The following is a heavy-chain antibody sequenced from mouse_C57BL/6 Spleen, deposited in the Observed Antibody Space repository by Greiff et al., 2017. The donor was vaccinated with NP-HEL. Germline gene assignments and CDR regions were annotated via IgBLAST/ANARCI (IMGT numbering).Heavy chain of an antibody. CDR2: IRLKSDNYAT. V-gene: IGHV6-3*01. J-gene: IGHJ3*01. Sequence: EVKLQESGGGLVQPGGSMKLSCVASGFTFSNYWMNWVRQSPEKGLEWVAQIRLKSDNYATHYAESVKGRFTISRDDSKSSVYLQMNNLRAEDTGIYYCTELGQGGFAYWGQGTLVTVSA. CDR1: GFTFSNYW. D-gene: IGHD4-1*01. CDR3: TELGQGGFAY.